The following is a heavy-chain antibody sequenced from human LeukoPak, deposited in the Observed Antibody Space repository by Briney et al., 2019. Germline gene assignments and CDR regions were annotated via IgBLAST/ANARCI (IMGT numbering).Heavy chain of an antibody. V-gene: IGHV1-18*01. Sequence: ASVKVSCKASGGTFSSYAISWVRQAPGQGLEWMGWISAYNGNTNYAQKLQGRVTMTTDTSTSTAYMELRSLRSDDTAVYYCARGPWSSSSAPYYFDYWGQGTLVTVSS. CDR1: GGTFSSYA. D-gene: IGHD6-6*01. J-gene: IGHJ4*02. CDR3: ARGPWSSSSAPYYFDY. CDR2: ISAYNGNT.